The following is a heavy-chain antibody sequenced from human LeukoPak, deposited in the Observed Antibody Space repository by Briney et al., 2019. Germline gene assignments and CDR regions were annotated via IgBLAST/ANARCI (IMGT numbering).Heavy chain of an antibody. CDR2: ISSSSSTI. V-gene: IGHV3-48*04. CDR3: ARRFDS. Sequence: PGGSLRLSCAASGFTFSTYSMNWVRQVPGMGLEWVSYISSSSSTIFYADSVKGRFTISRDNAKNSLYLQMNSLRTEDTAVYYCARRFDSWGQGTLVTVSS. J-gene: IGHJ4*02. CDR1: GFTFSTYS.